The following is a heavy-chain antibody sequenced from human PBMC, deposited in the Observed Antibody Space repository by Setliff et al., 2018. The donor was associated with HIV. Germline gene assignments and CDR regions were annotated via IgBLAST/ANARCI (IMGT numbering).Heavy chain of an antibody. CDR3: ATHGAQ. CDR2: VYYSGST. CDR1: SNY. Sequence: SNYWMHWVRQPPGKGPEWIGSVYYSGSTHYNPSLKSRVTISVDTSKNQFSLKLSSVTAADTAVYYCATHGAQWGQGTLVTVSS. V-gene: IGHV4-39*01. J-gene: IGHJ4*02. D-gene: IGHD1-26*01.